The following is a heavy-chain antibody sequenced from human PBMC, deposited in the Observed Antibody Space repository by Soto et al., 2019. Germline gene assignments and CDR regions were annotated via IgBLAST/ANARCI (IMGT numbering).Heavy chain of an antibody. J-gene: IGHJ6*03. CDR3: ARDPRAPRYYYRDA. CDR2: ISAYNGNT. V-gene: IGHV1-18*01. CDR1: GYTFTSYG. Sequence: QVQLVQSGAEVKKPGASVKVSCKASGYTFTSYGISWVRQAPGQGLEWMGWISAYNGNTNYAQKLQGRVTMTTDTPRSTAYMELRSQKSDDTAVYYCARDPRAPRYYYRDAGGKGTPVTVPS.